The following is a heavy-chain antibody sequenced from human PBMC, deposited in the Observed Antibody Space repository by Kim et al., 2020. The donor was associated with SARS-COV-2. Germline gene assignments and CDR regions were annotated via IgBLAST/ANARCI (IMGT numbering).Heavy chain of an antibody. Sequence: ASVKVSCKASGYTFTSYGISWVRQAPGQGLEWMGWISAYNGNTNYAQKLQGRVTMTTDTSTSTAYMELRSLRSDDTAVYYCARVFGGYSPQKNWFDPWGQGTLVTVSS. J-gene: IGHJ5*02. V-gene: IGHV1-18*01. D-gene: IGHD3-22*01. CDR1: GYTFTSYG. CDR2: ISAYNGNT. CDR3: ARVFGGYSPQKNWFDP.